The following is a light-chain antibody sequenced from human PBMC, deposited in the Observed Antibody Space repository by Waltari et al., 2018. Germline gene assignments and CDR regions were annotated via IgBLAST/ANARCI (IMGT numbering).Light chain of an antibody. J-gene: IGKJ3*01. Sequence: DIQMTQSPSSLSASVGDRDTTTCRASQSISSYLNWYQQKPGKVPKLLIYDASNLQSGVPSRFRGSGSGTDYTLTISSPQPEDFSTYYCQQTYSTPFTFGPGTKVDIK. V-gene: IGKV1-39*01. CDR3: QQTYSTPFT. CDR2: DAS. CDR1: QSISSY.